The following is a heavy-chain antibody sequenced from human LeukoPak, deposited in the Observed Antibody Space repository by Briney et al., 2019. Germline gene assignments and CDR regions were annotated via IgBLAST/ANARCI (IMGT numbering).Heavy chain of an antibody. J-gene: IGHJ4*02. CDR3: AKDIYDSSGFFDY. V-gene: IGHV3-9*01. Sequence: GGSLRLSCAASGFTLDDYAMPWVRHAPGKGLEWVSGISWNSGSIGYADSVKGRFTISRDNAKNSLYLQMNSLRAKDTALYYCAKDIYDSSGFFDYWGQGTLVTVSS. CDR1: GFTLDDYA. CDR2: ISWNSGSI. D-gene: IGHD3-22*01.